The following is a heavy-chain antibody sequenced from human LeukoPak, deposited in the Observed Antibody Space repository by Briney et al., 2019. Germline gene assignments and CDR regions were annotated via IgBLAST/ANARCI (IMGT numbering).Heavy chain of an antibody. J-gene: IGHJ3*02. CDR2: TYYRSKWYN. D-gene: IGHD2-2*01. CDR1: GDSVSSNSAA. V-gene: IGHV6-1*01. CDR3: ARDLTEPHGYCSSTSCYGTFDI. Sequence: SQTLSLTCAISGDSVSSNSAAWNWIRQSPSRGLEWLGRTYYRSKWYNDYAVSVKSRITINPDTSKNQFSLQLNSVTPEDTAVYYCARDLTEPHGYCSSTSCYGTFDIWGQGTMVTVSS.